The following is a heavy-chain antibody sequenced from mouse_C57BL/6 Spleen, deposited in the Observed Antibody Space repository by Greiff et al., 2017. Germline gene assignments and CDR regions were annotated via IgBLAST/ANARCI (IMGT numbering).Heavy chain of an antibody. CDR1: GYAFSSSW. V-gene: IGHV1-82*01. D-gene: IGHD1-1*01. CDR2: IYPGDGDT. CDR3: ARSSSYPHWYFDV. Sequence: VKLMESGPELVKPGASVKISCKASGYAFSSSWMNRVKQRPGKGLEWIGRIYPGDGDTNYNGKFKGKATLTADKSSSTAYMQLSSLTSEDSAVYFCARSSSYPHWYFDVWGTGTTVTVSS. J-gene: IGHJ1*03.